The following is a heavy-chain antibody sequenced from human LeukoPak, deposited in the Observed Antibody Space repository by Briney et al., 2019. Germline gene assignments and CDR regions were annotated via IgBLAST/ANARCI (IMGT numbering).Heavy chain of an antibody. V-gene: IGHV4-4*07. J-gene: IGHJ4*02. D-gene: IGHD2-21*01. CDR3: ARGPYCGGDCYFAY. CDR1: SGSISSYY. CDR2: IYTSGTT. Sequence: PSETLSLTCTVSSGSISSYYWSWLRQPAGKGLEWIGRIYTSGTTNYNPSLKSRVTMPVDTSRNQFSLKLSSVTAADTAVYYCARGPYCGGDCYFAYWGQGTLVTVSS.